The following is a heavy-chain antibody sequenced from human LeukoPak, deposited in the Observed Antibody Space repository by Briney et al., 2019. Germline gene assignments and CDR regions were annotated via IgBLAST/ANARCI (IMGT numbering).Heavy chain of an antibody. J-gene: IGHJ4*02. D-gene: IGHD3-22*01. CDR2: ISYDGSNK. V-gene: IGHV3-30*18. CDR3: AKDLSYDSSGIDY. CDR1: GFTFSSYG. Sequence: GGSLRLSCAASGFTFSSYGMHWVRQAPGKGLEWVAVISYDGSNKYYADSVKGRSTISRDNSKNTLYLQMNSLRAEDTAVYYCAKDLSYDSSGIDYWGQGTLVTVSS.